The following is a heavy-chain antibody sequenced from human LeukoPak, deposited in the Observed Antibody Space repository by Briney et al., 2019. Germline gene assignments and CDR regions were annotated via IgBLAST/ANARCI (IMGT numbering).Heavy chain of an antibody. J-gene: IGHJ3*02. D-gene: IGHD1-26*01. CDR2: INHSGST. CDR3: AREVGATSNDAFDI. V-gene: IGHV4-34*01. CDR1: GGSFSGYY. Sequence: PSETLSLTCAVYGGSFSGYYWSWIRQPPGKGLEWIGEINHSGSTNYNPSLKSRVTISVDTSKNQFSLKLSSVTAADTAVYYCAREVGATSNDAFDIWGQGTMVTVSS.